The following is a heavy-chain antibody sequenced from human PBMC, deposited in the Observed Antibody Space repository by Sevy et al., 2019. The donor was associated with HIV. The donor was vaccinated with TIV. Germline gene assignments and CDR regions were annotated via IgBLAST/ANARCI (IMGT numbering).Heavy chain of an antibody. CDR1: GGSFSGYF. D-gene: IGHD2-2*01. CDR2: INHTGSL. Sequence: SETLSLTCAVSGGSFSGYFWNWIRQSPGKGLEWIGEINHTGSLKYNPSLKSRVTISEDASKSQLSLHLRSVTAADTAVYYCARGRQAYVVVVPSTVPFDYWGRGTLVTVSS. CDR3: ARGRQAYVVVVPSTVPFDY. J-gene: IGHJ4*02. V-gene: IGHV4-34*01.